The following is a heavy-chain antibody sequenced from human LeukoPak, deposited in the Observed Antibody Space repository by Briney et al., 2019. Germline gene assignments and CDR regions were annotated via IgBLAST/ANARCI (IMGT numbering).Heavy chain of an antibody. V-gene: IGHV3-21*01. D-gene: IGHD3-10*01. CDR1: GFTFSSYS. J-gene: IGHJ6*02. Sequence: GGSLRLSCAASGFTFSSYSMNWVRQAPGKGLEWVSSISSSSSYIYYADSVKGRFTVSRDNAKNSLYLQMNSLRAEDTAVYYCARDRGYYGMDVWGQGTTVTVSS. CDR2: ISSSSSYI. CDR3: ARDRGYYGMDV.